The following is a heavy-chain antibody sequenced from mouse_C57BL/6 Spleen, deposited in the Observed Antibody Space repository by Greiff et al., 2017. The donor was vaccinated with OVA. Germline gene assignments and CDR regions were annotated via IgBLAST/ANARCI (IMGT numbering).Heavy chain of an antibody. V-gene: IGHV5-9*04. D-gene: IGHD2-5*01. CDR3: ARYGDSNPFAY. J-gene: IGHJ3*01. Sequence: EVQGVESGGGLVKPGGSLKLSCAASGFTFSSYTMSWVRQTPEKRLEWVATISGGGGNTYYPDSVKGRFTISRDNAKNTLYLQMSSLRSEDTAVYYCARYGDSNPFAYWGQGTLVTVSA. CDR1: GFTFSSYT. CDR2: ISGGGGNT.